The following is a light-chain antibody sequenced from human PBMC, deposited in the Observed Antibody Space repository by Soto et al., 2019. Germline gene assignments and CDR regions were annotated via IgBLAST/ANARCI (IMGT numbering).Light chain of an antibody. J-gene: IGKJ5*01. CDR2: AAS. V-gene: IGKV1-16*01. Sequence: DIQMTQSPSSLSASVGDSVTITCRASQDINNFLAWFQQKPGKAHKSLIFAASSLHSGVPSRFSGSGSVTDFTLTISSLQAEDFGTYYCQHYDGYPQTFGQGTRLEIK. CDR1: QDINNF. CDR3: QHYDGYPQT.